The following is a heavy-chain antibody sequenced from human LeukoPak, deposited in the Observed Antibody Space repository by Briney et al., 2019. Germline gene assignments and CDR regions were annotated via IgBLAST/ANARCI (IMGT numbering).Heavy chain of an antibody. CDR2: VDHTGST. CDR1: DDSITMYY. CDR3: ARGRGEGRGISMVRGVRAPSYNWFDP. D-gene: IGHD3-10*01. J-gene: IGHJ5*02. Sequence: SETLSLTCSVSDDSITMYYWTWIRQPPGKGLERIGYVDHTGSTNFNPSLNGRVSISRDTTKNLFSLKLSSVTAADTAVYYCARGRGEGRGISMVRGVRAPSYNWFDPWGHGTLVTVSS. V-gene: IGHV4-59*12.